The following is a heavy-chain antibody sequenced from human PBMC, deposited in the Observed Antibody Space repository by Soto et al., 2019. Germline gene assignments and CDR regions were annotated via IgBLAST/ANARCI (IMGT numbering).Heavy chain of an antibody. D-gene: IGHD3-10*01. Sequence: QVQLLQSGAEVKKPGASVKVSCKASGYTFTSYGIPWVRLAPGQGLERMGWISTYNGHTNYAQKLQGRLTMTTDTSTSTAYMELRRLKSGDTAVYYCARVGFGESAEYWGQGTLVTVSS. CDR1: GYTFTSYG. CDR3: ARVGFGESAEY. J-gene: IGHJ4*02. V-gene: IGHV1-18*01. CDR2: ISTYNGHT.